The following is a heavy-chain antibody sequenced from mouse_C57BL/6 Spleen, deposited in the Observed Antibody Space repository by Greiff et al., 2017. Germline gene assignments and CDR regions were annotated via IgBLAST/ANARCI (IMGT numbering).Heavy chain of an antibody. CDR3: ARDYDYDRDAMDY. Sequence: QVQLQQSGAELVRPGASVKLSCKASGYTFTDYYINWVKQRPGQGLEWIARIYPGSGNNYYNEKFKGKATLTAEKSSSTAYMQLSSLTSEDSAVYFCARDYDYDRDAMDYWGQGTSVTVSS. V-gene: IGHV1-76*01. D-gene: IGHD2-4*01. CDR1: GYTFTDYY. CDR2: IYPGSGNN. J-gene: IGHJ4*01.